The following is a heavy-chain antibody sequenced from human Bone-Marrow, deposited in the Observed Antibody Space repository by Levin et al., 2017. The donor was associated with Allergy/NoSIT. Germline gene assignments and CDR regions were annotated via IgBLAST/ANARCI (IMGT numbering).Heavy chain of an antibody. J-gene: IGHJ6*02. Sequence: ASVKVSCEVSGFTFSSSWMSWVRQAPGKGLEWVANIREEGSETYYADSVKGRFTISRDNVKKSLYLQMNSLRAGDTAVYYCTTDRKVVYVDSGYYYAANGFDAWGQGTTVTVSS. CDR2: IREEGSET. D-gene: IGHD3-22*01. CDR3: TTDRKVVYVDSGYYYAANGFDA. V-gene: IGHV3-7*01. CDR1: GFTFSSSW.